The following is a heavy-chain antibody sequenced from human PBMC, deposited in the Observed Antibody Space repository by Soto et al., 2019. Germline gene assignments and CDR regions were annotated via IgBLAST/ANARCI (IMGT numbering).Heavy chain of an antibody. D-gene: IGHD3-10*01. CDR1: GGSISSNNYY. CDR2: ISYSRST. CDR3: ARDPDRGWFDP. Sequence: TSETLSLTCFVSGGSISSNNYYWGWIRQPPGKGLEWIGSISYSRSTYYNPSLKSRVTISVDTSKNQFSLKLSSVTAADTAVYYCARDPDRGWFDPWGQGTLVTVSS. J-gene: IGHJ5*02. V-gene: IGHV4-39*07.